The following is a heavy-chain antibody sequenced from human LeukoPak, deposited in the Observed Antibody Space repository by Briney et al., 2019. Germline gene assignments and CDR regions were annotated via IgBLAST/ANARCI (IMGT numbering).Heavy chain of an antibody. CDR3: ARAVTAQYYFDY. V-gene: IGHV3-30*03. CDR1: GFTFSSYG. D-gene: IGHD3-16*02. CDR2: ISYDGSTK. J-gene: IGHJ4*02. Sequence: GRSLRLSCAASGFTFSSYGMHWVRQAPGKGMEWVAVISYDGSTKYYADSVKGQFTISRDNAKNSLYLQMNSLRAEDTAVYYCARAVTAQYYFDYWGQGTLATVSS.